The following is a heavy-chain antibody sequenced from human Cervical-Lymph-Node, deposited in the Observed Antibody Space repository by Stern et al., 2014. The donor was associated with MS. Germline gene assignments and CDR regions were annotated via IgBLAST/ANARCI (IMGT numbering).Heavy chain of an antibody. V-gene: IGHV5-51*03. D-gene: IGHD3-16*01. CDR2: AHPDNSDT. CDR1: GYKFATYW. J-gene: IGHJ4*02. Sequence: EVQLVQSGAEVKKPGESLRISCQGSGYKFATYWIGWVRQMPGKGLNVMGIAHPDNSDTRDGPSFQGQVTISVNKSINTAYLQCDSLKVSDTAMYYCAMTANFQYWGQGTLVTVSS. CDR3: AMTANFQY.